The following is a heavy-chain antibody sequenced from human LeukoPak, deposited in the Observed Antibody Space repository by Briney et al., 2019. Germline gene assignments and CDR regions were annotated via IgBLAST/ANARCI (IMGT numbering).Heavy chain of an antibody. V-gene: IGHV6-1*01. J-gene: IGHJ4*02. D-gene: IGHD1-26*01. Sequence: SQTLSLTCAISGDSVSSNSAAWNWIRQSPSRGLEWLGRTYYRSKWYNDYAVSVKSRITINPDTSKNQFSLQLDSETPEDTAVYYCARGGSYYPVEGFDYWGQGTLVTVSS. CDR2: TYYRSKWYN. CDR1: GDSVSSNSAA. CDR3: ARGGSYYPVEGFDY.